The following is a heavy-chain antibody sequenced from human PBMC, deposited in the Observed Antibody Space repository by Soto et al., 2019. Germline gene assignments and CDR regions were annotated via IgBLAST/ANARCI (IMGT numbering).Heavy chain of an antibody. CDR2: IYYSGST. Sequence: LETLSLTCTVSGGSVSSGDYYWSWIRQPPGKGLERIGYIYYSGSTNYNPSLKSRVSISLDTSKNQFSLRLTSVTAADTAVYYCARIPVDTYMINWFDPWGQGTLVTVS. V-gene: IGHV4-61*08. D-gene: IGHD5-18*01. J-gene: IGHJ5*02. CDR3: ARIPVDTYMINWFDP. CDR1: GGSVSSGDYY.